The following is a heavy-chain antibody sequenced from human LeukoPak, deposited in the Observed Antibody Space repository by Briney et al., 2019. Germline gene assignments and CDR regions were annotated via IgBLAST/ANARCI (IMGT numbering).Heavy chain of an antibody. CDR3: ARGDKFSGDY. V-gene: IGHV3-7*04. CDR1: GFTFNTYW. CDR2: IHQDGNEK. J-gene: IGHJ4*02. Sequence: PGGSMRLSCAASGFTFNTYWMNWVRQAPGKGLEGVANIHQDGNEKYYVDSVKGRFTISRDNAKNSLYLQMNSLRAEDTAVYYCARGDKFSGDYWGQGTLVTVSS. D-gene: IGHD2-15*01.